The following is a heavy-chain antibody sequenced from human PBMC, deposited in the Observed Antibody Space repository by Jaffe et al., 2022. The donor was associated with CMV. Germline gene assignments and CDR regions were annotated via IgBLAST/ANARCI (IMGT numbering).Heavy chain of an antibody. V-gene: IGHV1-46*01. Sequence: QVQLVQSGAEVKKPGASVKVSCKASGYTFTRHYIYWVRQAPGQGLEWVGIINPSGGGTSYAQKFQGRVTMTRDTSTSTVYMELSSLRSEDTAVYYCARDLLQGAFDIWGQGTMVTVSS. D-gene: IGHD2-21*01. J-gene: IGHJ3*02. CDR1: GYTFTRHY. CDR2: INPSGGGT. CDR3: ARDLLQGAFDI.